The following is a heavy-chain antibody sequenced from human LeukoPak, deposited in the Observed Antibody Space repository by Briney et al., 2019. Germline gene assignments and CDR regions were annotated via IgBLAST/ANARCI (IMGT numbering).Heavy chain of an antibody. J-gene: IGHJ4*02. CDR1: GFTFDDYA. Sequence: PGGSLRLSCAASGFTFDDYAMHWVWQAPGKGLEWVSGISWNSGSIGYADSVKGRFTISRDNAKNSLYLQMNSLRAEDTALYYCAKSDNWRGGYYFDYWGQGTLVTVSS. CDR2: ISWNSGSI. D-gene: IGHD1-1*01. V-gene: IGHV3-9*01. CDR3: AKSDNWRGGYYFDY.